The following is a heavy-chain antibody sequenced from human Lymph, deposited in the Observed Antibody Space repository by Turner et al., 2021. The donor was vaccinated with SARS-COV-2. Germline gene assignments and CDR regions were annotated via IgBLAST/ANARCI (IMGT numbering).Heavy chain of an antibody. CDR3: ARDRDSSGWVDY. CDR2: ISYDGSDK. CDR1: GFTFSSYA. J-gene: IGHJ4*02. D-gene: IGHD3-22*01. Sequence: QVQLVESGGGVVQPGRSLRLSCAASGFTFSSYAMHWVRQAPGKGLGWGAFISYDGSDKYYADSVKGRFTFSRDNSKNTLYLQMNSLRAEDTAVYYCARDRDSSGWVDYWGQGTLVTVSS. V-gene: IGHV3-30*04.